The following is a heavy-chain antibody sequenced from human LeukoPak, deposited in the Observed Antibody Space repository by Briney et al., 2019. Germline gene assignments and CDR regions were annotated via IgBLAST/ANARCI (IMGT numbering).Heavy chain of an antibody. V-gene: IGHV3-7*01. CDR3: ARIFGVAKFDY. CDR1: GFTFSSYW. J-gene: IGHJ4*02. D-gene: IGHD3-3*01. Sequence: GSLRLSCAASGFTFSSYWMSWVHRAPGKGLEWVANIKQDGSEKYYVDSVKGRFTISRDNAKNSLYLQMNSLRAEDTAVYYCARIFGVAKFDYWGQGTLVTVSS. CDR2: IKQDGSEK.